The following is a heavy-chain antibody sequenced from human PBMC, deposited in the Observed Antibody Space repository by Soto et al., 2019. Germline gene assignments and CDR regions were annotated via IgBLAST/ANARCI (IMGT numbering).Heavy chain of an antibody. Sequence: GGSLRLSCAASGFTFSSYAMSWVRQAPGKGLEWVSAISGSGGSTYYADSVKGRFTISRDNSKNTLYLQMNSLRAEDTAVYYCANPVVTYYYDSSGTHDAFDIWGQGTMVTVSS. CDR1: GFTFSSYA. V-gene: IGHV3-23*01. CDR2: ISGSGGST. CDR3: ANPVVTYYYDSSGTHDAFDI. D-gene: IGHD3-22*01. J-gene: IGHJ3*02.